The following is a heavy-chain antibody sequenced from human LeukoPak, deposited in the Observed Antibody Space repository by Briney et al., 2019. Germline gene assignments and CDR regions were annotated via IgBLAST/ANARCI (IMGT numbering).Heavy chain of an antibody. Sequence: SETLSLTCAVSGGSISSSNWWSWVGQPPGKGLEWIGEIYHSGITNYNPSLKSRVTISVDKAKNQFSLKLSSVTAADKAVYYCAREGIAADGYYLYYYYMDVWGKGTAVTVSS. J-gene: IGHJ6*03. CDR3: AREGIAADGYYLYYYYMDV. CDR2: IYHSGIT. V-gene: IGHV4-4*02. CDR1: GGSISSSNW. D-gene: IGHD6-13*01.